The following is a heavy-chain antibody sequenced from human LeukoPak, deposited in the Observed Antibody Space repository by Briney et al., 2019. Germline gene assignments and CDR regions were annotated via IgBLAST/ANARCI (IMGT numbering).Heavy chain of an antibody. J-gene: IGHJ5*02. D-gene: IGHD3-3*01. CDR2: INHSGST. V-gene: IGHV4-34*01. CDR1: GGSFSGYY. Sequence: PSETLSLTCAVYGGSFSGYYWSWIRQPPGKGLEWIGEINHSGSTNYNPSLKSRVTISVDTSKNQFSLKLSSVTAADTAVYYCARGSRIRFLEWSYTNWFDPWGQGTLVTVSS. CDR3: ARGSRIRFLEWSYTNWFDP.